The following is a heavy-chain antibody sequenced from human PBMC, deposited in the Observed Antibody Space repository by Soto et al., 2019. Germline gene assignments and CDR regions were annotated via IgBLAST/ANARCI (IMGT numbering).Heavy chain of an antibody. Sequence: QLQLQESGPGLVKPSETLSLSCTVSGGSISSSAYYWGWIRQPPGKGLEWIGSIHYSGSTYYNPSLKSRLTISVDTSKNQFYLKLNSVTAADTAVYYCATPVDTVMFDFDYWGRGTLVTVSS. J-gene: IGHJ4*02. V-gene: IGHV4-39*01. CDR3: ATPVDTVMFDFDY. CDR1: GGSISSSAYY. D-gene: IGHD5-18*01. CDR2: IHYSGST.